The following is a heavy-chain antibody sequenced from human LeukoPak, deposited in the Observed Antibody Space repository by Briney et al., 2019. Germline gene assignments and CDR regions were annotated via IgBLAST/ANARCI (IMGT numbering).Heavy chain of an antibody. CDR2: MNPNSGNT. V-gene: IGHV1-8*03. D-gene: IGHD6-13*01. Sequence: GASVKVSCKASGYTFTSYDINWVRQATGQGLEWMGWMNPNSGNTGYAQKFQSRVTITRNTSISTAYMELSSLRSEDTAVYYCARGSNSSPPPTLDSWGQGTLVTVSS. CDR3: ARGSNSSPPPTLDS. CDR1: GYTFTSYD. J-gene: IGHJ4*02.